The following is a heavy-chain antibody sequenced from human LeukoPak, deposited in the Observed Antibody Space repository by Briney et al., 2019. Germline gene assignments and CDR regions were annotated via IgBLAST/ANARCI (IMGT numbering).Heavy chain of an antibody. D-gene: IGHD5-12*01. Sequence: SETLSLTCSVSIGSISSSKWWSWVRQSPVKGLEWTGEIYLYGTTNYNPCFTSRVTMSVDRSRNQFSLKLSSVTAADRAVYYCARHGKAYSGYDGPTFGPWGQGTLVTVSS. V-gene: IGHV4-4*02. CDR1: IGSISSSKW. CDR3: ARHGKAYSGYDGPTFGP. J-gene: IGHJ5*02. CDR2: IYLYGTT.